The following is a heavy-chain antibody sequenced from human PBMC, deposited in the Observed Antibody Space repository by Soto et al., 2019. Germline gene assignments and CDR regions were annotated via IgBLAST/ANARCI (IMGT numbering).Heavy chain of an antibody. CDR3: ASSMVRGVISWFDP. CDR1: GGSISSYH. V-gene: IGHV4-59*08. CDR2: IYYSGST. Sequence: SETLSLTCTVSGGSISSYHWSWIRQPPGKGLEWIGYIYYSGSTNYNPSLKSRVTISVDTSKNQFSLKLSSVTAADTAVYYCASSMVRGVISWFDPWGQGTLVTVSS. J-gene: IGHJ5*02. D-gene: IGHD3-10*01.